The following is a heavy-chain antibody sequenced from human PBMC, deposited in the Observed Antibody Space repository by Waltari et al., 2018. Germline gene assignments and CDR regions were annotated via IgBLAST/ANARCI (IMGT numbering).Heavy chain of an antibody. Sequence: EVQLVESGGDLVQPGGSLRLSCAASGFTFSSYWMSWVRQAPGKGREWVANIKQDGSEKYYVDSVKGRFTISRDNAKNSLSLQMNSLRAEDTAVYYCARDDTSFGVPLTLNDYWGQGTLVTVSS. V-gene: IGHV3-7*01. CDR1: GFTFSSYW. CDR2: IKQDGSEK. CDR3: ARDDTSFGVPLTLNDY. J-gene: IGHJ4*02. D-gene: IGHD3-3*01.